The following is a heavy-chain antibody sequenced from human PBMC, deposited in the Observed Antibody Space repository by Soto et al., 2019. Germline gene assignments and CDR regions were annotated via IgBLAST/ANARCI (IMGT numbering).Heavy chain of an antibody. CDR2: ISTSNGDT. Sequence: QVQLVQSGAEVRKPGASVKVSCKASGYTFNTYGISWVRQAPGQGLEWMAWISTSNGDTHYAQKVQDRVTITADESTSTAYMELSSLRSEDTAVYYCARDPRIAARLGYYYYGMDVWGQGTTVTVSS. V-gene: IGHV1-18*04. D-gene: IGHD6-6*01. J-gene: IGHJ6*02. CDR1: GYTFNTYG. CDR3: ARDPRIAARLGYYYYGMDV.